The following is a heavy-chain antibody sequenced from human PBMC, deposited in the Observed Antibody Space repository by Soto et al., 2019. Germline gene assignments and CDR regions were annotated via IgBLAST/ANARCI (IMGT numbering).Heavy chain of an antibody. D-gene: IGHD3-10*01. Sequence: ASETLSLTCAVSGGSISSSNWWSWVRQPPGKGLEWIGEIYHSGSTNYNPSLKSRVTISVDKSKNQFSLKLSSVTAADTAVYYCARFRSFYYGSGYYYYYGMDVWGQGTTVTVSS. CDR2: IYHSGST. CDR1: GGSISSSNW. J-gene: IGHJ6*02. CDR3: ARFRSFYYGSGYYYYYGMDV. V-gene: IGHV4-4*02.